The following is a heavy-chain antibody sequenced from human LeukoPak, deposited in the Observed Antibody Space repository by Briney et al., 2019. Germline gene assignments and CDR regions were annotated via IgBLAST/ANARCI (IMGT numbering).Heavy chain of an antibody. D-gene: IGHD6-19*01. J-gene: IGHJ4*02. CDR2: ISYDGSNK. V-gene: IGHV3-30*01. CDR3: ARPGGYSSGWVYYFDY. CDR1: GFTFSSYA. Sequence: GGSLRLSCAASGFTFSSYAMHWVRQAPGKGLEWVAVISYDGSNKYYADSVKGRFTISRDNSKNTLYLQMNSLRAEDTAVYYCARPGGYSSGWVYYFDYWGQGTLVTVSS.